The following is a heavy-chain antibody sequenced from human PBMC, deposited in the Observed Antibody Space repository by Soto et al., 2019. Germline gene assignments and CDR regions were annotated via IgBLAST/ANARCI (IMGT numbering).Heavy chain of an antibody. CDR1: GFSFSDHY. J-gene: IGHJ6*04. CDR2: STNRRNGYTT. D-gene: IGHD4-17*01. Sequence: EVQLVESGGGLVQPGGSLRLSCAASGFSFSDHYMDWVRQAPGKGLEWVGRSTNRRNGYTTEYAASVKGRFTISRDDSKNSLYLQRNSLATEDTAVYYCARCALGYYVEMDVWGKGTTVTVSS. CDR3: ARCALGYYVEMDV. V-gene: IGHV3-72*01.